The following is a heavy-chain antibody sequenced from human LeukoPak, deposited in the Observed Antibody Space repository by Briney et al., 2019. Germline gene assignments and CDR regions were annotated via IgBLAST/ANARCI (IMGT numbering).Heavy chain of an antibody. CDR2: VYYSGST. CDR3: ARSIIGTRSKFDY. V-gene: IGHV4-59*08. J-gene: IGHJ4*02. Sequence: SESLSLTCTVSGGSISSYYWSWIRQPPGKGLEWIGYVYYSGSTNYNPSLKSRVTISVDTSKNHFSLKLSSVTAADTAVYSCARSIIGTRSKFDYWGQGTLVTVSS. CDR1: GGSISSYY. D-gene: IGHD1/OR15-1a*01.